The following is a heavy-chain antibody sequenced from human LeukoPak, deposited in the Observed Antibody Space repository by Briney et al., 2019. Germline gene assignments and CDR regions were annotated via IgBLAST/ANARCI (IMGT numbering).Heavy chain of an antibody. CDR2: ISSSSSTI. CDR1: GFSFSIYS. Sequence: GGSLRLSCAASGFSFSIYSMNWVRQAPGKGLEWVSYISSSSSTIYYADSVKGRFTIFRDNAKNSLYLQMNNLRAEDTAVYYCARDVSEYPYPEVTLDYWGQGTLVTVSS. J-gene: IGHJ4*02. CDR3: ARDVSEYPYPEVTLDY. V-gene: IGHV3-48*04. D-gene: IGHD2-15*01.